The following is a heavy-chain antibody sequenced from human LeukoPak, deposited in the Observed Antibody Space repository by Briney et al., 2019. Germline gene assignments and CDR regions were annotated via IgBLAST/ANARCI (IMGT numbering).Heavy chain of an antibody. J-gene: IGHJ4*02. CDR1: GFTFSSYA. Sequence: GGSLRLSCAASGFTFSSYAMNWVRQAPGKGLEWISSISGSGDNTYYADSVKGRFTISRDNAKNTLYLQMNSLRGEDTAVYYCARGGGYSYGSFDYWGQGTLVTVSS. D-gene: IGHD5-18*01. CDR2: ISGSGDNT. CDR3: ARGGGYSYGSFDY. V-gene: IGHV3-23*01.